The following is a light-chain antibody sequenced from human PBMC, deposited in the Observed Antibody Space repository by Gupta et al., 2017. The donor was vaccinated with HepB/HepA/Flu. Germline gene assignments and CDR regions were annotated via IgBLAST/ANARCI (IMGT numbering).Light chain of an antibody. V-gene: IGKV3-15*01. CDR2: EVS. Sequence: EVVVTQTPATLSVSPGERATRSCWASQDIRTSLAWYQQKPGQAPRLLLFEVSLRATGVPARFSGSGSGTEFTLTISSLQSEDFAIYYCQHYNDWPPWTFGQGTKVEIK. J-gene: IGKJ1*01. CDR3: QHYNDWPPWT. CDR1: QDIRTS.